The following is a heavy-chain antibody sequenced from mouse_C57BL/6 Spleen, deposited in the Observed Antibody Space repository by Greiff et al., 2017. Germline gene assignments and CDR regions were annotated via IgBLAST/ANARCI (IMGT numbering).Heavy chain of an antibody. D-gene: IGHD2-4*01. J-gene: IGHJ3*01. Sequence: QVQLQQPGAELVKPGASVKLSCKASGYTFTSYWMQWVKQRPGQGLEWIGEIDPSDSYTNYNQKFKGKATLTVDTSSSTAYMQLSSLTSEDSAVYYCASGGLRRAPSFADWGQGTLVTVSA. CDR1: GYTFTSYW. V-gene: IGHV1-50*01. CDR3: ASGGLRRAPSFAD. CDR2: IDPSDSYT.